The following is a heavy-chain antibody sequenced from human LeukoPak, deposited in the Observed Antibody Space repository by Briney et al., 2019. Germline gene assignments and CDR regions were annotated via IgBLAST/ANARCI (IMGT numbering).Heavy chain of an antibody. J-gene: IGHJ4*02. D-gene: IGHD2-21*01. V-gene: IGHV4-39*01. CDR3: AREEASVGDY. Sequence: SETLSLTCTVSGGSISSNSHYWAWIRQPPGKGLEWIGSIHYSGSTFYSPSLKSRVTISVDSSKNQFSLILTSVTASDTAVYYCAREEASVGDYWGQGILVTVSS. CDR1: GGSISSNSHY. CDR2: IHYSGST.